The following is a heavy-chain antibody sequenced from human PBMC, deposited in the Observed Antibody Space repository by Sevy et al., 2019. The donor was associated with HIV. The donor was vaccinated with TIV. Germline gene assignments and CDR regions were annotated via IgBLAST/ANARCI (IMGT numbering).Heavy chain of an antibody. D-gene: IGHD2-21*02. CDR2: INPSGGGT. Sequence: VSVKVSCKASGYTFTSYYIHWVRQAPGQGLECMGIINPSGGGTNYAQKFQGRVTFTRDTSTSTVYMELSSLRAEDTAVYYCARVESCGGDCYYSDYWGQGTQVTVSS. CDR1: GYTFTSYY. V-gene: IGHV1-46*01. J-gene: IGHJ4*02. CDR3: ARVESCGGDCYYSDY.